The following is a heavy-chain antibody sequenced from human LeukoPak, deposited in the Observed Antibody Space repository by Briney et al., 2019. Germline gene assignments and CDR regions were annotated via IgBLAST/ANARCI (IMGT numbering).Heavy chain of an antibody. CDR3: ARVRGQALRYFDWFHRNFDY. CDR1: GGSFSGYY. D-gene: IGHD3-9*01. CDR2: INHSGST. J-gene: IGHJ4*02. Sequence: KPSETLSLTCAVYGGSFSGYYWSWIRQPPGKGLEWIGEINHSGSTNYNPSLKSRVTISVDTSKNQFSLKLSSVTAADTAVYYCARVRGQALRYFDWFHRNFDYWGQGTLITVSS. V-gene: IGHV4-34*01.